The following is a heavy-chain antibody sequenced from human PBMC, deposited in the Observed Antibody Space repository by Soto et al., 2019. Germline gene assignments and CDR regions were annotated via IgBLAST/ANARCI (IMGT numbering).Heavy chain of an antibody. D-gene: IGHD1-26*01. CDR1: GFTFSSYA. Sequence: EVQLVESGGGLVQPGGSLRVSCVASGFTFSSYALNWVRQAPGKGLEWVSYISVGGGSIFYADSVKGRFTISRGDATNSLYLQMNSLRDEDTAVYYCVRDHRWDFDFWGQGKMVTVSS. CDR3: VRDHRWDFDF. CDR2: ISVGGGSI. J-gene: IGHJ3*01. V-gene: IGHV3-48*02.